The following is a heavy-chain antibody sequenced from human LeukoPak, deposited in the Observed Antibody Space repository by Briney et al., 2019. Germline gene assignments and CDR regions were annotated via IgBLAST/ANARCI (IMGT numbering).Heavy chain of an antibody. CDR3: ARGRSVDRPESFDY. CDR1: GFTFSDYY. Sequence: GGSLRLSCAASGFTFSDYYMSWIRQAPGKGLEWFSTIKGTGLTTYYADSVKGRFTISRDNAKNSLYLQMNSLRAEDTAVYYCARGRSVDRPESFDYWGQGTLVTVSS. D-gene: IGHD1-14*01. J-gene: IGHJ4*02. CDR2: IKGTGLTT. V-gene: IGHV3-11*04.